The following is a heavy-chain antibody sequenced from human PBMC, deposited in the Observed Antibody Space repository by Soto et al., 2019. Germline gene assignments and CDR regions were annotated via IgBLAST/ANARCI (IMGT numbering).Heavy chain of an antibody. J-gene: IGHJ6*02. CDR2: IYPGDSDT. V-gene: IGHV5-51*01. CDR3: ARRGFWSGYYYHSYGMDV. Sequence: PGESLKISCKGSGYSFTSYCIGWVRQMPGKGLEWMGIIYPGDSDTRYSPSFQGQVTISADKSISTAYLQWSSLKASDTAMYYCARRGFWSGYYYHSYGMDVWGQATTVTVSS. D-gene: IGHD3-3*01. CDR1: GYSFTSYC.